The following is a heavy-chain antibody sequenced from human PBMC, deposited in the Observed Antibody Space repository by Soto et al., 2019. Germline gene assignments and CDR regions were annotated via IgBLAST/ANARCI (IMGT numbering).Heavy chain of an antibody. CDR1: GGSISSGGYY. CDR2: IYYSGST. V-gene: IGHV4-31*03. J-gene: IGHJ5*02. Sequence: QVQLQESGPGLVKPSQTLSLTCTVSGGSISSGGYYWSWIRQHPGKGLEWIGYIYYSGSTYYNPSRKGRVTISVDTSKNQFSLKLSSVTAADTAVYYCARSHYDSSGSTSFDPWGQGTLVTVSS. D-gene: IGHD3-22*01. CDR3: ARSHYDSSGSTSFDP.